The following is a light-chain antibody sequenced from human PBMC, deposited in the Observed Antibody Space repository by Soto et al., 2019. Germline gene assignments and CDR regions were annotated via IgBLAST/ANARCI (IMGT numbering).Light chain of an antibody. V-gene: IGKV3-20*01. J-gene: IGKJ1*01. CDR1: QSVDSSF. CDR2: GAS. CDR3: QQYVSSVT. Sequence: EIVLTQSPGFLSLSPGERATLSCRASQSVDSSFFAWYQQKPGQAPRLLIYGASKRATGIPDRFSGSGSGTDFPLTISRLEPEDVAVYYCQQYVSSVTFGQGTKVEIK.